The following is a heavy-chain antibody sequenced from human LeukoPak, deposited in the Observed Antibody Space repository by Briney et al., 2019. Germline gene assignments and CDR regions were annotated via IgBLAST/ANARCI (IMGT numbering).Heavy chain of an antibody. Sequence: SETLSLTCAVYGGSFSGYYWSWIRQPPGKGLEWIGEINHSGSTNYNPSLKSRVTISVDTSKNQFSLKLTSVTAADMAMYYCARGPRWGIAVAGDYWGQGTLVTVSS. V-gene: IGHV4-34*01. CDR2: INHSGST. CDR3: ARGPRWGIAVAGDY. J-gene: IGHJ4*02. D-gene: IGHD6-19*01. CDR1: GGSFSGYY.